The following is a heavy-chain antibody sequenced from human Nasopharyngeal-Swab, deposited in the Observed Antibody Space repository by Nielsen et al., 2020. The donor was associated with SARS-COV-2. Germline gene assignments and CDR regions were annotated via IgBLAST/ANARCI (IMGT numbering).Heavy chain of an antibody. CDR2: ISSSSSYI. J-gene: IGHJ3*02. D-gene: IGHD4-17*01. V-gene: IGHV3-21*01. Sequence: VRQMPGKGLEWVSSISSSSSYIYYADSVKGRFTISRDNAKNSLYLQMNSLRAEDTAVYYCARDHGNYGAFDIWGQGTMVTVSS. CDR3: ARDHGNYGAFDI.